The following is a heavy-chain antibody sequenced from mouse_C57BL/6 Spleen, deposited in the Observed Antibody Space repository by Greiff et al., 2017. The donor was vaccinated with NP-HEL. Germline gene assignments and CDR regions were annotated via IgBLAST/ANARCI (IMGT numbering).Heavy chain of an antibody. CDR1: GYTFTSYW. J-gene: IGHJ4*01. Sequence: QVQLKQPGAELVKPGASVKMSCKASGYTFTSYWITWVKQRPGQGLEWIGDIYPGSGSTNYNEKFKSKATLTVDTSSSTAYMQLSSLTSEDSAVYYCAREDYGYDGYAMDYWGQGTSVTVSS. CDR3: AREDYGYDGYAMDY. CDR2: IYPGSGST. V-gene: IGHV1-55*01. D-gene: IGHD2-2*01.